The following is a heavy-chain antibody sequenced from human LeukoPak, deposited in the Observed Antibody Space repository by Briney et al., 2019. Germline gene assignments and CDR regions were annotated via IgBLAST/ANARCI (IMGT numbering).Heavy chain of an antibody. CDR1: GYTFTSYD. CDR3: ARGRDGYNFGYFDL. CDR2: MTPNSGYT. Sequence: GASVKVSCKASGYTFTSYDINWVRQATGQGLEWMGWMTPNSGYTGYAQKFRGRVTITRNTSITTAYMELSGLRFEDTAVYYCARGRDGYNFGYFDLWGRGTLVTVSS. J-gene: IGHJ2*01. V-gene: IGHV1-8*03. D-gene: IGHD5-24*01.